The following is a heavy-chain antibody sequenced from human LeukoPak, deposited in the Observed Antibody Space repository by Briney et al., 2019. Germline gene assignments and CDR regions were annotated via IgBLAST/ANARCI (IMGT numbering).Heavy chain of an antibody. CDR3: ARPPYVGDEYYYSYMDV. V-gene: IGHV1-18*01. D-gene: IGHD3-16*01. CDR2: ISTYNGNT. J-gene: IGHJ6*03. CDR1: GYVFTKYG. Sequence: DSVKVSCKASGYVFTKYGITWVRQAPGQGLEWMTWISTYNGNTNYAQKFRGRVTMTTDTSTSTASMELRSLRSDDTAVYYCARPPYVGDEYYYSYMDVGGKGTTVTVSS.